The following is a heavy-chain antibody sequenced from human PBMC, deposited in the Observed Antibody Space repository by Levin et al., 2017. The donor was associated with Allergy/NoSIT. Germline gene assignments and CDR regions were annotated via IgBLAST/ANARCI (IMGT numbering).Heavy chain of an antibody. CDR1: GYSFTSYW. CDR3: ARHSSPPRAYSGYAQIDY. D-gene: IGHD5-12*01. Sequence: GESLKISCKGSGYSFTSYWIGWVRQMPGKGLEWMGIIYPGDSDTKYSPSFQGQVTISADKSISTAYLQWSSLKASDTAMYYCARHSSPPRAYSGYAQIDYWGQGTLVTVSS. CDR2: IYPGDSDT. V-gene: IGHV5-51*01. J-gene: IGHJ4*02.